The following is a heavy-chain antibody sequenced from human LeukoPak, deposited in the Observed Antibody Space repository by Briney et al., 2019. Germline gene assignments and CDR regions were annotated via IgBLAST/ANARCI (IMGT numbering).Heavy chain of an antibody. Sequence: GGSLRLSCAVSGFTFSSYEMNWVRQAPGKGLEWVSYISSSGRTTYYADSVKGRFTIARDNAKNPLYLQMNSLRAEDTAVYYCARDLYSGYDSSNYWGQGTLVTVSS. V-gene: IGHV3-48*03. J-gene: IGHJ4*02. CDR2: ISSSGRTT. CDR1: GFTFSSYE. CDR3: ARDLYSGYDSSNY. D-gene: IGHD5-12*01.